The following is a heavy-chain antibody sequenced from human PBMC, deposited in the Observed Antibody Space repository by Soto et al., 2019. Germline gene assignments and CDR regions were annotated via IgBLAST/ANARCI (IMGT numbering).Heavy chain of an antibody. J-gene: IGHJ4*02. V-gene: IGHV3-9*01. CDR3: AKGRVAGIRYFDY. Sequence: GGSLRLSCAASGFTFDDYAMHWVRQAPGKGLEWVSGISWNSGSIGYADSVKGRFTIPRDNAKNSLYLQMNSQRAEDTALYYCAKGRVAGIRYFDYWGQGTLVTVSS. CDR2: ISWNSGSI. CDR1: GFTFDDYA. D-gene: IGHD6-19*01.